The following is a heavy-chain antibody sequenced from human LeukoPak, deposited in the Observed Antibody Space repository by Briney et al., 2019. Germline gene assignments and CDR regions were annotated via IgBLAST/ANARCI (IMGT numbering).Heavy chain of an antibody. J-gene: IGHJ6*03. CDR2: INPNSGDT. D-gene: IGHD5-12*01. Sequence: ASVKVSCKASGYTFTAHYLHWVRQAPGQGLEWMGWINPNSGDTNYAQKFQGWVTMTRDTSISTAYMELNRLKSDDTAVYYCARGLSGYDYYYYYYMDVWGKGTTVTVSS. CDR1: GYTFTAHY. V-gene: IGHV1-2*04. CDR3: ARGLSGYDYYYYYYMDV.